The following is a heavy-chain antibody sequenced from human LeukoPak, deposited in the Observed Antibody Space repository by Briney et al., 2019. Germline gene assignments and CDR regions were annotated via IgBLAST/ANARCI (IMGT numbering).Heavy chain of an antibody. CDR3: ARDPDYYDPGY. CDR1: GYSISSGYY. V-gene: IGHV4-38-2*02. J-gene: IGHJ4*02. D-gene: IGHD3-22*01. CDR2: IYHSGST. Sequence: PSETLSLTCTVSGYSISSGYYWAWIRQPPGKGLEWIGSIYHSGSTYYNPSLKSRVTISIDTSKSQFSLNLSSVTAADTAVYFCARDPDYYDPGYWGQGTLVTVSS.